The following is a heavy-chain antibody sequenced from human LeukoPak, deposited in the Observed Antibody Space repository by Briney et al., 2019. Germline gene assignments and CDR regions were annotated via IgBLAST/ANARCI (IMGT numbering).Heavy chain of an antibody. V-gene: IGHV1-2*02. Sequence: ASVKVSCKASGYTFTGYYMHWVRQAPGQGLEWMGWINPNSGGTNYAQKFQGRVTMARDTPISTAYMELSRLRSDDTAVYYCARDLWSGYPDDYWGQGTLVTVSS. J-gene: IGHJ4*02. CDR3: ARDLWSGYPDDY. CDR2: INPNSGGT. D-gene: IGHD3-3*01. CDR1: GYTFTGYY.